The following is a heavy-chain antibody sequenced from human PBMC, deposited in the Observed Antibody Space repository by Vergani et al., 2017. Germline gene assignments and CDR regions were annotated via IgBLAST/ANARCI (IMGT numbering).Heavy chain of an antibody. CDR2: MNPNSGNT. Sequence: QVQLVQSGAEVKKPGASVKVSCKASGYTFTSYDINWVRQATGQGLEWMGWMNPNSGNTGYAQKFQGRVTITADESTSTAYMELSSLRSEDTAVYYCARDSDYDSSGYIGAFDIWGQGTMVTVSS. CDR3: ARDSDYDSSGYIGAFDI. J-gene: IGHJ3*02. V-gene: IGHV1-8*03. D-gene: IGHD3-22*01. CDR1: GYTFTSYD.